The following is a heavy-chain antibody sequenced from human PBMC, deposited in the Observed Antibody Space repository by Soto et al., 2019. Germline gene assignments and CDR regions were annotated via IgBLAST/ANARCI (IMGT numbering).Heavy chain of an antibody. J-gene: IGHJ4*02. V-gene: IGHV4-59*01. D-gene: IGHD2-15*01. CDR2: IYYSGST. CDR3: ARVVVVVADGYFDY. CDR1: GGSISSYY. Sequence: PAETLYLTCTVSGGSISSYYWSWIRQPPGKGLEWIGYIYYSGSTNYNPSLKSRVTISVDTSKNQFSLKLSSVTAADTAVYYCARVVVVVADGYFDYWGQGTLVTVSS.